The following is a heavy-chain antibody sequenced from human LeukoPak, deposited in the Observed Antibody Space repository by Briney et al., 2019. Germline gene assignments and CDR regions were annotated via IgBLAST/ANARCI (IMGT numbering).Heavy chain of an antibody. V-gene: IGHV3-74*01. CDR3: TRSNYGDYG. J-gene: IGHJ4*02. Sequence: GGSLRLSRAASGFTFSAYSMHWVRQAPGKGLVWVSRINGDGSGTHYADSVKGRFTISRDNAKNTLYLQMHSLRAEDTAVYYCTRSNYGDYGWGQGTLVTVSS. CDR1: GFTFSAYS. D-gene: IGHD4-17*01. CDR2: INGDGSGT.